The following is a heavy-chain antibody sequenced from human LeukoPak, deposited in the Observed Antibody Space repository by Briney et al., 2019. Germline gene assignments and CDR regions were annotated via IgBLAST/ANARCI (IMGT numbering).Heavy chain of an antibody. Sequence: GGSLRLSCAASGFTFSDYYMSWIRQAPGKGLEWVSYISSSGSTIYYADSVKGRFTISRDNGKNSLYLQMTSLRAEDTAVYYCARGPLTYYYDSSGYLFFWGEGTLVTVSS. D-gene: IGHD3-22*01. J-gene: IGHJ4*02. CDR3: ARGPLTYYYDSSGYLFF. CDR1: GFTFSDYY. V-gene: IGHV3-11*01. CDR2: ISSSGSTI.